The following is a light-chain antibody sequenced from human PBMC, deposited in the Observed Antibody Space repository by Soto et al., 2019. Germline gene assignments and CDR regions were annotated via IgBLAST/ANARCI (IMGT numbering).Light chain of an antibody. V-gene: IGLV2-23*03. CDR3: CSYAGTNTFV. CDR1: SGDVGSYNL. J-gene: IGLJ1*01. CDR2: EGT. Sequence: QSALTQPASVSGSPGQSITISCTGTSGDVGSYNLVSWYQQHPGEIPKLIIYEGTKRPSGVSFRFSGSRSGNTASLTISGLQAEDEAVYFCCSYAGTNTFVFATGTKVTVL.